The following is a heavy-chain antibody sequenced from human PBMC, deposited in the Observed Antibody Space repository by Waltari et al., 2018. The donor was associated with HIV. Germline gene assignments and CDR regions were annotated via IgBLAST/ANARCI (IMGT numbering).Heavy chain of an antibody. D-gene: IGHD5-18*01. CDR2: TYYRSKWYN. Sequence: QIQLQQSGPGLVKPSQTLSLTCAVSGDSVSSNSAARNRIRQSPSRGLEWLGRTYYRSKWYNDYAVSVKSRITINPDTSKTQFSLQLNSVTPEDTAVYYCAGGYNYGHFDYWGQGTLVTVSP. CDR1: GDSVSSNSAA. J-gene: IGHJ4*02. CDR3: AGGYNYGHFDY. V-gene: IGHV6-1*01.